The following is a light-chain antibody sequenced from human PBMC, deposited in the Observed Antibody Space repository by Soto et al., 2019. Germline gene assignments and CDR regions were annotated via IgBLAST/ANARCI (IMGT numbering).Light chain of an antibody. Sequence: DIQLTQSPSFLSASVGDRVTITCRAGQDIISYLAWYQQKPGRAPNLLIYSASTLQSGVPSRFSGSGSGTEFTLTISSLQPEDFATYYCLQLHSYPLTFGGGTKVDIK. CDR1: QDIISY. V-gene: IGKV1-9*01. CDR2: SAS. J-gene: IGKJ4*01. CDR3: LQLHSYPLT.